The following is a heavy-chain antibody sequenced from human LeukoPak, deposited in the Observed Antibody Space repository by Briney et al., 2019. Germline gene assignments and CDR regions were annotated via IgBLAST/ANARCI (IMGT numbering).Heavy chain of an antibody. CDR3: ARGLRPYYYDSSGYLRGGDAFDI. Sequence: GGSLRLSCAASGFTFNSYSMNWVRQAPGKGLEWVSSISTTGTTMNYAPSVKGRFTISRDNAKNSLYLQMNSLRAEDTAVYYCARGLRPYYYDSSGYLRGGDAFDIWGQGTMVTVSS. CDR1: GFTFNSYS. D-gene: IGHD3-22*01. CDR2: ISTTGTTM. V-gene: IGHV3-48*04. J-gene: IGHJ3*02.